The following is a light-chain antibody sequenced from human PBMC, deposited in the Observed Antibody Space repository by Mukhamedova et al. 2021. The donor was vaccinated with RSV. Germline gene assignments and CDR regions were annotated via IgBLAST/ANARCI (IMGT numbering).Light chain of an antibody. J-gene: IGKJ1*01. Sequence: RASQGISTYLAWFQQKPGKAPKSLIYGASRLHSGVQAKFSSSGSGTDFTLTISSLQPEDFATYYCQQYNSHPWTFGQGTKVEIK. V-gene: IGKV1-16*02. CDR3: QQYNSHPWT. CDR1: QGISTY. CDR2: GAS.